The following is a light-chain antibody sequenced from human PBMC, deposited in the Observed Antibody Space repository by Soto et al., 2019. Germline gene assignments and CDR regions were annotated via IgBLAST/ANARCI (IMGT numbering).Light chain of an antibody. Sequence: ETVLTQSPGTLSLSPGERATLSWRASQTVSNGYVAWYQHKPGQAPRVLIYAASSRATGIPGRFSGIGSGTEFTLTISRLEPEDSAVYYCQQYGNSPWEFGQGTKVDIK. V-gene: IGKV3-20*01. CDR1: QTVSNGY. CDR2: AAS. J-gene: IGKJ1*01. CDR3: QQYGNSPWE.